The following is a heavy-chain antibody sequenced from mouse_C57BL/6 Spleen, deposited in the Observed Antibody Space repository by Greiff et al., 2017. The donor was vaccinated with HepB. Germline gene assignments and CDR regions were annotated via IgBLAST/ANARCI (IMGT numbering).Heavy chain of an antibody. V-gene: IGHV1-15*01. CDR2: FDPDTGGT. CDR1: GYTFTDYE. D-gene: IGHD2-3*01. J-gene: IGHJ3*01. Sequence: VQLQQSGAELVRPGASVTLSCKASGYTFTDYEMHWVKQTPVHGLEWIGAFDPDTGGTAYNQKFKGKAILTADKSSSTAYMELRSLTSEDSAVYYCTRRWLLAWFAYWGQGTLVTVSA. CDR3: TRRWLLAWFAY.